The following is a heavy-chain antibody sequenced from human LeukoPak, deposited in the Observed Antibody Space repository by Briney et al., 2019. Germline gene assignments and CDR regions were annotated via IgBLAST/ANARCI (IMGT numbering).Heavy chain of an antibody. CDR2: INPNSGGT. V-gene: IGHV1-2*02. D-gene: IGHD6-13*01. CDR1: GYTFTSYY. CDR3: ARGRSSSWYRGYWFDP. Sequence: ASVKVSCKASGYTFTSYYMHWVRQAPGQGLEWMGWINPNSGGTNYAQKFQGRVTMTRDTSISTAYMELSRLRSDDTAVYYCARGRSSSWYRGYWFDPWGQGTLVTVSS. J-gene: IGHJ5*02.